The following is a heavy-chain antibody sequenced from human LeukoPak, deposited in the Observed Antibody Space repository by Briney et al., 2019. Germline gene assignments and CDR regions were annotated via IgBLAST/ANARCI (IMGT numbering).Heavy chain of an antibody. CDR3: AKDLRRLPAKLWFGEISARHFDY. Sequence: PGGSLRLSCAASGFTFSSYAMSWVRQAPGKGLEWVSAISGSGGSTYYADSVKGRFTISRDNSKNTLYLQMNSLRAEDTAVYYCAKDLRRLPAKLWFGEISARHFDYWGQGTLGTVSS. CDR2: ISGSGGST. CDR1: GFTFSSYA. J-gene: IGHJ4*02. V-gene: IGHV3-23*01. D-gene: IGHD3-10*01.